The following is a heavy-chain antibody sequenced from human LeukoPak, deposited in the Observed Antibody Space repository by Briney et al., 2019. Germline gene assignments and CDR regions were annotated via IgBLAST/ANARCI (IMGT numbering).Heavy chain of an antibody. V-gene: IGHV4-59*08. J-gene: IGHJ5*02. D-gene: IGHD6-13*01. CDR3: ARRGTSWYDWFDP. Sequence: PSETLSLTCTVSGGSISGYYWSWVRQPPGNGLEWIGYIYINGTTNYNPSLKRRVTISVDTSKNHFSLKLTSVTAADTAVYYCARRGTSWYDWFDPWGQGTLVTVSS. CDR1: GGSISGYY. CDR2: IYINGTT.